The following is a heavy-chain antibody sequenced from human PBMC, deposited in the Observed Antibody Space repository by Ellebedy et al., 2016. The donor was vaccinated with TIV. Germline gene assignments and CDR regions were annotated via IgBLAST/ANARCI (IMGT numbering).Heavy chain of an antibody. Sequence: AASVKVSCKASGDTFTRYGFNWVRQAPGQGLEWMGMINPSGGSTSYAQKFQGRVTMTRDTSTSTVYMELSSLRSEDTAVYYCARLLVATSNHGMDVWGQGTTVTVSS. D-gene: IGHD5-12*01. J-gene: IGHJ6*02. V-gene: IGHV1-46*01. CDR2: INPSGGST. CDR1: GDTFTRYG. CDR3: ARLLVATSNHGMDV.